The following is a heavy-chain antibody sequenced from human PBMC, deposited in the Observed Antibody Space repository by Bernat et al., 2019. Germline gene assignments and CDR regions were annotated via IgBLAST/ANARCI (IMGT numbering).Heavy chain of an antibody. CDR2: IYYSGST. J-gene: IGHJ6*03. V-gene: IGHV4-61*01. CDR1: GGSVSSGSYY. CDR3: ATINRFHYYYYYMDV. Sequence: QVQLQESGPGLVKPSETLSLTCTVSGGSVSSGSYYWSWIRQPPGKGLEWIGYIYYSGSTNYNPSLKSRVTISVDKSKNQFSLKLSSVTAADTAVYYCATINRFHYYYYYMDVWGKGTTVTVSS. D-gene: IGHD5-12*01.